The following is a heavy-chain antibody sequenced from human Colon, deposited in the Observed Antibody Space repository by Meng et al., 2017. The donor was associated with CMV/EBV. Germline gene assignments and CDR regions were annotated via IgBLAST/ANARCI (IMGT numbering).Heavy chain of an antibody. CDR1: GFSFTSHV. CDR2: IRYDGNLK. CDR3: AKGRVPNSVTGTSGDYCHYYAMDV. J-gene: IGHJ6*02. D-gene: IGHD1-1*01. V-gene: IGHV3-30*02. Sequence: GGSLRLSCAASGFSFTSHVMHGVRQAPGKGLEGVAFIRYDGNLKYYAESGKGRFTISRDNSQDTLHLQMNTLRPDDTAVYYCAKGRVPNSVTGTSGDYCHYYAMDVWGQGTTVTVSS.